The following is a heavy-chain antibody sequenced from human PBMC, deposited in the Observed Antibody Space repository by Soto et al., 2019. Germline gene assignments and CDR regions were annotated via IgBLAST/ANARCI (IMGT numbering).Heavy chain of an antibody. CDR3: ARGRRDGYNSY. CDR1: GFTFSSYS. V-gene: IGHV3-21*01. CDR2: ISSSSSYI. J-gene: IGHJ4*02. Sequence: EVQLVESGGGLVKPGGSLRLSCAASGFTFSSYSMNWVGQAPGKGLEWVSSISSSSSYIYYADSVKGRFTISRDNAKNSLYLQMNSLRAEDTAVYYCARGRRDGYNSYWGQGTLVTVSS. D-gene: IGHD5-12*01.